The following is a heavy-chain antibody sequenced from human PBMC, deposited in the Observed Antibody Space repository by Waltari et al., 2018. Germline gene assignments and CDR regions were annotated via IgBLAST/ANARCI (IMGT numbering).Heavy chain of an antibody. CDR2: IYTSGST. Sequence: QVQLQESGPGLVKPSETLSLTCTVSGGSISSYYWSWIRQPAGKGLEWIGRIYTSGSTNYNPSLRSRVTMSVDTSKNQFSLRLSSVTAADTAVYYCARDFVVVPAAARYYYGMDVWGQGTTVTVSS. V-gene: IGHV4-4*07. CDR3: ARDFVVVPAAARYYYGMDV. D-gene: IGHD2-2*01. CDR1: GGSISSYY. J-gene: IGHJ6*02.